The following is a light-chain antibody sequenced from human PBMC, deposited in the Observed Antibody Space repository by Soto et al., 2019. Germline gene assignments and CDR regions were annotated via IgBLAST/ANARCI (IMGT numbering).Light chain of an antibody. V-gene: IGKV1-5*01. CDR3: QQYNTYPWT. Sequence: DIQMTQSPSTLSASVGDRVTITCRASQSVSSWLAWYQQKPGRAPKLLIYDASDLQTGVPSRFSGSGSGTEFTLTISSLQPDDFATYYFQQYNTYPWTFGQRTKVQLQ. J-gene: IGKJ1*01. CDR1: QSVSSW. CDR2: DAS.